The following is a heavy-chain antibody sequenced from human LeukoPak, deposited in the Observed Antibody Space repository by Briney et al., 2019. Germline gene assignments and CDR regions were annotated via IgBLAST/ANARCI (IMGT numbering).Heavy chain of an antibody. V-gene: IGHV1-2*02. D-gene: IGHD6-13*01. CDR3: AVTFIAAAGYFDY. CDR1: GYKLTDNW. Sequence: ASVKVSFQAFGYKLTDNWIHWVRQAPGQGVDWMGWLNTKTGATNIAQKFQGRVTMTRDTSVNTAYMELSRLRSHDTAVYYCAVTFIAAAGYFDYWGQGTLVTVSS. J-gene: IGHJ4*02. CDR2: LNTKTGAT.